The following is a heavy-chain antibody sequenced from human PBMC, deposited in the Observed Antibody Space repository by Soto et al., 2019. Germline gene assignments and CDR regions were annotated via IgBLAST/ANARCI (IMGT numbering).Heavy chain of an antibody. D-gene: IGHD6-19*01. Sequence: SDTLSLTCTVSRVSMGDYFWSWIRQPPGKGLEWIGYIFHTGSTNYNLSLKSRVTISVDTSKNQFSLKLSSVTAADTAVYYCARSYSSNSKFDYWGQGTLVTVSS. V-gene: IGHV4-4*09. CDR2: IFHTGST. CDR3: ARSYSSNSKFDY. CDR1: RVSMGDYF. J-gene: IGHJ4*02.